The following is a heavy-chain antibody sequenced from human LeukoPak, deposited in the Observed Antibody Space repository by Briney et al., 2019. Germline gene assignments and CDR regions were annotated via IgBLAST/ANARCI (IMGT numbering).Heavy chain of an antibody. D-gene: IGHD3-10*01. V-gene: IGHV1-69*04. CDR3: ARDRETYYYGSGSYRH. CDR2: IIPILGIA. CDR1: GGTFSSYA. J-gene: IGHJ4*02. Sequence: ASVKVSCKASGGTFSSYATSWVRQAPGQGLEWMGRIIPILGIANYAQRFQGRVTITADKSTSTAYMELSSLRSEDTAVYYCARDRETYYYGSGSYRHWGQGTLVTVSS.